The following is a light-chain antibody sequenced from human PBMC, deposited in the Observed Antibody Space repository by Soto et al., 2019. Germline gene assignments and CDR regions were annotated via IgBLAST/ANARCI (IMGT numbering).Light chain of an antibody. Sequence: QSVVTQPPSASGTPGQRVTISCFGSSSNIGSHYVHWYQQLPGTAPKLLIYCNNQRPSGVPDRFSGSKSGTSASLAISGLRSEDEADYYCAVWDDSLSGPGIGGGTKLTVL. J-gene: IGLJ2*01. CDR3: AVWDDSLSGPG. CDR2: CNN. V-gene: IGLV1-47*01. CDR1: SSNIGSHY.